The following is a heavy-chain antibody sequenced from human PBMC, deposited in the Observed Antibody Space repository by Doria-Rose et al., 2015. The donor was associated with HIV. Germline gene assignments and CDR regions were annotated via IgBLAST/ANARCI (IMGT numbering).Heavy chain of an antibody. CDR3: ARIKSSRWYHKYYFDF. Sequence: QITLKESGPVLVKPTETLTLTCTVSGVSLSSPGMGVSWIRQPPGNALEWLATNFSDDERSYKTSLKSRLTISRGTSKSQVVLTMTDMDPVDTATYYCARIKSSRWYHKYYFDFWGQGTLVIVSA. J-gene: IGHJ4*02. CDR2: NFSDDER. CDR1: GVSLSSPGMG. D-gene: IGHD6-13*01. V-gene: IGHV2-26*01.